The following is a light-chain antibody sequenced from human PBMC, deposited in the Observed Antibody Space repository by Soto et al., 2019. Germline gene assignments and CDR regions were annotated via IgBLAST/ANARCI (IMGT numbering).Light chain of an antibody. V-gene: IGLV2-14*01. CDR2: DVS. CDR3: SSYTSTSTLYD. Sequence: QSVLTQPASVSGSPGQSITISCTGTSSDVGGYNYVSWYQQHPGKAPKLMIYDVSNRPSGVSNRFSGSKSGNTASLTISGLQAEDEADYYCSSYTSTSTLYDFGTGTNVTV. J-gene: IGLJ1*01. CDR1: SSDVGGYNY.